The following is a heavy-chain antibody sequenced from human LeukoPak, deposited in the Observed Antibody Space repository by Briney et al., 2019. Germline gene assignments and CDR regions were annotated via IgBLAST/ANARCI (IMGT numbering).Heavy chain of an antibody. Sequence: TSETLSLTCTVSGGSISSYYWSWIRQPPGKGLEWNGYIYYSGSTNYNPSLKSRVTISVDTSKNQFSLKLSSVTAADTAVYYCARLAPSYRIYYYDSSGYYYDAFDIWGQGTMVTVSS. CDR1: GGSISSYY. CDR3: ARLAPSYRIYYYDSSGYYYDAFDI. D-gene: IGHD3-22*01. V-gene: IGHV4-59*08. CDR2: IYYSGST. J-gene: IGHJ3*02.